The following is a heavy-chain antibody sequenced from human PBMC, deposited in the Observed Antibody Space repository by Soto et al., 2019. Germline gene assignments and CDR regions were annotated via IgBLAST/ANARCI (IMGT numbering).Heavy chain of an antibody. V-gene: IGHV3-23*01. CDR1: GFTFINYA. Sequence: EVQLLESGGGLIQPGGSLRLSCTASGFTFINYAMNWVRQAPGKGLEWVSGTSGGGDVAFYAESVKGRFAISRDNSKNTLALRMNSLRAEDTALYYCVKKSRGTVTNPVYWSFALWGRGTLVTVSS. J-gene: IGHJ2*01. D-gene: IGHD4-17*01. CDR3: VKKSRGTVTNPVYWSFAL. CDR2: TSGGGDVA.